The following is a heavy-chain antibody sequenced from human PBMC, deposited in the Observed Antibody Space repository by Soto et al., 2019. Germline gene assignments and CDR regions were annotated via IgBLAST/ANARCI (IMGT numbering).Heavy chain of an antibody. D-gene: IGHD6-13*01. CDR3: ARSVATPGTNIDF. CDR1: GGSMDVYY. J-gene: IGHJ4*02. V-gene: IGHV4-4*09. CDR2: IYFSGST. Sequence: SETLSLTCSVSGGSMDVYYWSWIRQTPGQGLEWLGYIYFSGSTRYNPSLKSRLTISLDRSKRQFSMSLSSVTAADTAVYYCARSVATPGTNIDFWGQGTLVTVSS.